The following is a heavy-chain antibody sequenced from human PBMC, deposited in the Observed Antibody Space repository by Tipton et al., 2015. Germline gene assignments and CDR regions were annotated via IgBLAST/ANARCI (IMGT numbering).Heavy chain of an antibody. V-gene: IGHV4-59*01. CDR2: IYYSGST. Sequence: TLSLTCAVSNYSISSGYYWSWIRQPPGKGLEWIGYIYYSGSTNYNPSLKSRVTISVDTSKNRFSLKLSSVTAADTAVYYCARFMGYSYGPDNWFDPWGQGTLVTVSS. J-gene: IGHJ5*02. CDR1: NYSISSGYY. D-gene: IGHD5-18*01. CDR3: ARFMGYSYGPDNWFDP.